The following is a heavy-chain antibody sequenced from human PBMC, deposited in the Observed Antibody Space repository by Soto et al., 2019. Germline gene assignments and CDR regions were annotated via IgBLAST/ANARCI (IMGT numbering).Heavy chain of an antibody. CDR3: AKDLEKWLVQLGGLDT. CDR1: GFTLSSYF. D-gene: IGHD1-1*01. Sequence: EVQLLESGGGMVQPGGSLSLSCVASGFTLSSYFMTWVRQAPGKGLEWVSAISNSGGSTYYADSVKGRFTISRDNSHNTLYLQMNNLRAEDTARYYCAKDLEKWLVQLGGLDTWGQGAQVTVSS. CDR2: ISNSGGST. V-gene: IGHV3-23*01. J-gene: IGHJ5*02.